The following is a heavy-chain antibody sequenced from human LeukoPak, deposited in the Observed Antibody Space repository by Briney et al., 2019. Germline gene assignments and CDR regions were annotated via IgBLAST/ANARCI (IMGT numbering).Heavy chain of an antibody. V-gene: IGHV3-48*01. D-gene: IGHD2-15*01. Sequence: GGSLRLSCAASGFTFSNDGMSWVRQAPGKRPEWIPYINSRSSDIHYADSVRGRFTIYRDNVKNSLFLQMNSLRVEDTAVYFCARDGVALYWGQGTLVTVSS. CDR3: ARDGVALY. CDR2: INSRSSDI. CDR1: GFTFSNDG. J-gene: IGHJ4*02.